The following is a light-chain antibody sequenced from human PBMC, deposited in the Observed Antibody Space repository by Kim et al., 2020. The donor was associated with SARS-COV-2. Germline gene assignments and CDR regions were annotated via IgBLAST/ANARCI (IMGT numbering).Light chain of an antibody. CDR3: QQRSSWPLT. V-gene: IGKV3-11*01. CDR1: QSVSTY. CDR2: DAS. J-gene: IGKJ4*01. Sequence: DIVLTQSPATLSLSPGERATLSCRASQSVSTYLAWYQQRSGQGPRVLIYDASNRATGIPARFSGSGSGTDFTLTISSLQPEDFAVYYCQQRSSWPLTFGGGTKVDIK.